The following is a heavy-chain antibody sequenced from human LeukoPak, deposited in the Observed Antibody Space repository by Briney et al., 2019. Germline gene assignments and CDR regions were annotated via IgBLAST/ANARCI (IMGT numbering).Heavy chain of an antibody. J-gene: IGHJ6*03. CDR1: EFTFASYW. D-gene: IGHD3-10*01. CDR2: IKQDGSQK. CDR3: TRVFYYGSRYYYMDV. V-gene: IGHV3-7*01. Sequence: GGSLRLSCAASEFTFASYWMSWVRQPPGKGLEWVANIKQDGSQKYYVDSLKGRFTISRDNAKNSLYLQMNNLRAEDKAVYYCTRVFYYGSRYYYMDVWGKGTTVTISS.